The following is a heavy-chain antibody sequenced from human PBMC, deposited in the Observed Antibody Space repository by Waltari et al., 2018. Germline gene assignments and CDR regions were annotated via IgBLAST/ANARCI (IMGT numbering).Heavy chain of an antibody. CDR1: GYSFISYD. V-gene: IGHV1-8*03. Sequence: VQLVQSGAEVKKPGASATVSCKASGYSFISYDINWVLQATGQGLEWMGWMNPNSGNTGYAKKLQGRVTITRNTSISTAYMELSSLRSEDTAVYYCARGGWDGYNFFDYWGQGTLVTVSS. D-gene: IGHD5-12*01. CDR2: MNPNSGNT. CDR3: ARGGWDGYNFFDY. J-gene: IGHJ4*02.